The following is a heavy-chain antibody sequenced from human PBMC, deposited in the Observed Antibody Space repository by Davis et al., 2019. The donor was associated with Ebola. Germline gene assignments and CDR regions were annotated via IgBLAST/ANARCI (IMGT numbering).Heavy chain of an antibody. CDR1: GYIFNGYY. V-gene: IGHV1-2*02. CDR2: INPNNGAT. CDR3: ARSFYDWIAVAY. J-gene: IGHJ4*02. Sequence: ASVKVSCRASGYIFNGYYLHWIRQAPGQGLEWMGWINPNNGATKYAQNFQGRLTLTRDGTTTTGYMDLSGLTSADTAVYFCARSFYDWIAVAYWGQGTLVTVSS. D-gene: IGHD2/OR15-2a*01.